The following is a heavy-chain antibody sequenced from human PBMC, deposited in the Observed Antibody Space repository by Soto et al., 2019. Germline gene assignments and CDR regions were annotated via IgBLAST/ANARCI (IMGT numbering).Heavy chain of an antibody. V-gene: IGHV1-3*01. D-gene: IGHD2-8*01. CDR2: INAGNGNT. CDR3: ARDLIYCTNGVCQYYYGMDV. Sequence: GASVKVSCKASGYTFTSYAMHWVRQAPGQRLEWMGWINAGNGNTKYSQKFQGRVTITRDTSASTAYMELSSLRSEDTAVYYCARDLIYCTNGVCQYYYGMDVWGQGTTVTV. CDR1: GYTFTSYA. J-gene: IGHJ6*02.